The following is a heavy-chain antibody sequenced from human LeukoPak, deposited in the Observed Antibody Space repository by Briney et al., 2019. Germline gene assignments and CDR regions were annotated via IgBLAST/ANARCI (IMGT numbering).Heavy chain of an antibody. D-gene: IGHD2-21*02. J-gene: IGHJ4*02. V-gene: IGHV3-21*01. CDR1: GFTFSNYS. CDR2: IGSTSHFR. CDR3: ARSCDGDCYSDY. Sequence: GGTLRLSCAASGFTFSNYSMNWVRQAPGKGLEWVSSIGSTSHFRYYADSLKGRVTISRDNAKNQLYLQMSSLRVEERAIYYCARSCDGDCYSDYWGQGTLVTVSS.